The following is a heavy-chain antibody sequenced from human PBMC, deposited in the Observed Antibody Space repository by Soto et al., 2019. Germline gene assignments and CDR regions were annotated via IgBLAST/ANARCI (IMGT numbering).Heavy chain of an antibody. V-gene: IGHV1-69*06. D-gene: IGHD3-3*01. J-gene: IGHJ6*02. CDR3: ARGDDFDYYYGVDV. Sequence: QVQLVQSGAEVKKPWSSVKVSCKAYGGTFSSHAISWVRQAPGQGLEWMGGITPIFGTANYAQKFQGRVTITTDKFTATAYMDIRSLTSEDTAVYYCARGDDFDYYYGVDVWGQGTPVTVSS. CDR1: GGTFSSHA. CDR2: ITPIFGTA.